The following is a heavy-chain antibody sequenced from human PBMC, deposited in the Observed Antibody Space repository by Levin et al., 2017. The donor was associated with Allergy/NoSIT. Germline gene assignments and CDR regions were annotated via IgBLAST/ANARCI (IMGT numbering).Heavy chain of an antibody. CDR2: IKSKTDGGTT. J-gene: IGHJ4*02. CDR3: TTESYGDYVGYVW. D-gene: IGHD4-17*01. Sequence: GESLKISCAASGFTFSNAWMSWVRQAPGKGLEWVGRIKSKTDGGTTDYAAPVKGRFTISRDDSKNTLYLQMNSLKTEDTAVYYCTTESYGDYVGYVWWGQGTLVTVSS. CDR1: GFTFSNAW. V-gene: IGHV3-15*01.